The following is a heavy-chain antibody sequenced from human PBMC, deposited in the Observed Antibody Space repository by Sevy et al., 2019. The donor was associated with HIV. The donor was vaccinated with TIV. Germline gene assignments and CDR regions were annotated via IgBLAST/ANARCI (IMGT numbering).Heavy chain of an antibody. Sequence: GESLKISCKGSGYTFTSYWIAWVRQMPGKGLEWMGIIYPGDSDTRYSPSFEGQVTIPADKSITTAYLQWSSLTASDTAVYYCARRDLLAGSDYWGQGTLVTVSS. J-gene: IGHJ4*02. CDR2: IYPGDSDT. CDR1: GYTFTSYW. CDR3: ARRDLLAGSDY. V-gene: IGHV5-51*01. D-gene: IGHD6-19*01.